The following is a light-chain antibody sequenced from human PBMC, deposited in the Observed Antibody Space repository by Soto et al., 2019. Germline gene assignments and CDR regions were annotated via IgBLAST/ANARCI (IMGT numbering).Light chain of an antibody. Sequence: DIQMTQSPSTLSASVGDRVTITCRASQSITTYVNWYQQKLGKAPTLLIYAASSLQSGVPSRFSGSGSGTDFTLTISRLQPEDFATYFCQQCYSSPRTFGQGTKV. CDR3: QQCYSSPRT. CDR1: QSITTY. V-gene: IGKV1-39*01. CDR2: AAS. J-gene: IGKJ1*01.